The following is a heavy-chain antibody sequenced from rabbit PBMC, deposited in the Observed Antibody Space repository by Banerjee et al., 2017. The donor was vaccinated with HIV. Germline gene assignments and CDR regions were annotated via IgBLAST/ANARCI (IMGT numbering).Heavy chain of an antibody. Sequence: QSLEESGGDLVKPGASLTLTCTASGFSFSSSYYMCWVRQAPGKGLEWIACIYAGSSGSTYYASWAKGRFTISKTSSTTVTLQMTSLTAADTATYFCASASSSGYYIHYFNLWGPGTLVTVS. D-gene: IGHD1-1*01. V-gene: IGHV1S40*01. CDR3: ASASSSGYYIHYFNL. J-gene: IGHJ4*01. CDR2: IYAGSSGST. CDR1: GFSFSSSYY.